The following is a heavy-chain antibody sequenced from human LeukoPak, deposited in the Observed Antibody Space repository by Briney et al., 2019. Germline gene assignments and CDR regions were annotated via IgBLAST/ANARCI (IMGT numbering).Heavy chain of an antibody. CDR2: IIPIFGTA. CDR3: ASYDSSGSNFDY. D-gene: IGHD3-22*01. Sequence: SVKVSCKASGGTFSSYAISWVRQAPGQGLEWMGRIIPIFGTANYAQKFQGRVTITADKSTSTAYMELSSLRSEDTAVYYCASYDSSGSNFDYWGRGTLVTVSS. CDR1: GGTFSSYA. J-gene: IGHJ4*02. V-gene: IGHV1-69*06.